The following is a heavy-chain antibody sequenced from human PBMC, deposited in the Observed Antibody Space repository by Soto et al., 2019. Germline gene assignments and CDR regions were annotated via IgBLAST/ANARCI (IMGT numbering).Heavy chain of an antibody. V-gene: IGHV1-58*01. CDR1: PRTFGSSG. D-gene: IGHD3-22*01. J-gene: IGHJ3*02. Sequence: VSCQPSPRTFGSSGVHRVLQARGQRLEWIGWIVVGSGNTNYAQKFQERVTITRDMSTSTAYMELSSLRSEDTAVYYCAAARSSGYYYVGAFDICGQGTMV. CDR3: AAARSSGYYYVGAFDI. CDR2: IVVGSGNT.